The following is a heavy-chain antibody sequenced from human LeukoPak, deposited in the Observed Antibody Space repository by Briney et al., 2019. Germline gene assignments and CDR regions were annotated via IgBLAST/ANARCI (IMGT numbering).Heavy chain of an antibody. D-gene: IGHD3-22*01. Sequence: SETLSLTCTVSGGSISSYYWSWIRQPPGKGLEWIGYIYYSGSTNYNPSLKSRVTISVDTSKNQFSMKLSSVTAADTAVYYCARATWLPVGLYYYDSSGYYYYFDYWGQGTLVTVSS. CDR1: GGSISSYY. J-gene: IGHJ4*02. CDR3: ARATWLPVGLYYYDSSGYYYYFDY. CDR2: IYYSGST. V-gene: IGHV4-59*01.